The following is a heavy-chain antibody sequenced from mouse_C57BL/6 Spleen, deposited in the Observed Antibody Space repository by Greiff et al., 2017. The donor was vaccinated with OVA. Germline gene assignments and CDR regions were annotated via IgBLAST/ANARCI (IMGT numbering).Heavy chain of an antibody. J-gene: IGHJ1*03. CDR2: IDPANGNT. CDR3: ARNSGSTYWYFDV. V-gene: IGHV14-3*01. CDR1: GFNIKNTY. D-gene: IGHD1-1*01. Sequence: VQLKESVAELVRPGASVKLSCTASGFNIKNTYMHWVKQRPEQGLEWIGRIDPANGNTKYAPKFQGKATITADTSSNTAYLQLSSLTSEDTAIYYCARNSGSTYWYFDVWGTGTTVTVSS.